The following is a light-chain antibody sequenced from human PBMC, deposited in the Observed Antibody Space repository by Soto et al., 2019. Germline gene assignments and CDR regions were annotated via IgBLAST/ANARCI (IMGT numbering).Light chain of an antibody. CDR3: GSYTITNTVV. CDR2: KVT. J-gene: IGLJ2*01. Sequence: QSVLTQPASVSGSPGQSITISCTGSSSDVGGYNYVSWYQHHPGKAPKLMIYKVTDRPSGVSGRFSGSKSGNTASLTISGLQAEDEGHYYCGSYTITNTVVFGGGTKLTV. V-gene: IGLV2-14*01. CDR1: SSDVGGYNY.